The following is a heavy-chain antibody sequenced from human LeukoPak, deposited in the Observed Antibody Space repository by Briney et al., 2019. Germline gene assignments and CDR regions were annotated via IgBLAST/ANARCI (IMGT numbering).Heavy chain of an antibody. CDR2: IYSGGST. CDR3: ARGSGFGELLYLDY. Sequence: GGSLRLSCAASGFTVSSNYMSWVRQAPGKGLEWVSVIYSGGSTYYADSVKGRFTISRDNSKNTLYLQMNSLGAEDTAVYYCARGSGFGELLYLDYWGQGTLVTVSS. V-gene: IGHV3-53*01. D-gene: IGHD3-10*01. J-gene: IGHJ4*02. CDR1: GFTVSSNY.